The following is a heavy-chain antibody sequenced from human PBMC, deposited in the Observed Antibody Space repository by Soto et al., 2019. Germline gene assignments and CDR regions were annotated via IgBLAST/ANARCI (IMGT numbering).Heavy chain of an antibody. CDR2: IDPSDSYT. D-gene: IGHD3-10*01. Sequence: GESLKISCKGSGYSFTNYWIGWVRQMPGKGLEWMGRIDPSDSYTNYSPSFQGQVTISADKSISTAYLQWSSLKASDTAIYYCAIPAVRDFLVNDYWGQGTPVTVSS. J-gene: IGHJ4*02. V-gene: IGHV5-10-1*04. CDR3: AIPAVRDFLVNDY. CDR1: GYSFTNYW.